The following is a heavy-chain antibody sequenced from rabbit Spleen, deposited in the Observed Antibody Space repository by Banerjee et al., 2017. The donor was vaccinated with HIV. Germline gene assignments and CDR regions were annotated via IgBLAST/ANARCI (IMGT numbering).Heavy chain of an antibody. D-gene: IGHD8-1*01. CDR1: GFTLSSYY. CDR2: IDPVFGIT. J-gene: IGHJ4*01. V-gene: IGHV1S7*01. CDR3: ARDGAGGSYFAL. Sequence: QLEESGGGLVKPGGSLKLSCKASGFTLSSYYMNWVRQAPGKGLEWIGFIDPVFGITYYASWVNCRFSISRENAQNTVLLHMTSLTAADTSSYFCARDGAGGSYFALWGPGTLVTVS.